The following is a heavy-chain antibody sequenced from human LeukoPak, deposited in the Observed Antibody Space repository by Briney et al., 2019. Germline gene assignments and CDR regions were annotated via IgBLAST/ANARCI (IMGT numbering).Heavy chain of an antibody. CDR2: ISSCCSTI. D-gene: IGHD3-10*01. J-gene: IGHJ4*02. CDR3: ARAVGPPLLLWFGETIQPHLDY. V-gene: IGHV3-48*03. Sequence: GGPLRLSCAASGFTFNSYEMNWVRQAPGKGLEGISYISSCCSTIYYADSVKGRFTSSRDNAKNSLYLQMNSLRAEDTAVYYCARAVGPPLLLWFGETIQPHLDYWGQGTLVTVSS. CDR1: GFTFNSYE.